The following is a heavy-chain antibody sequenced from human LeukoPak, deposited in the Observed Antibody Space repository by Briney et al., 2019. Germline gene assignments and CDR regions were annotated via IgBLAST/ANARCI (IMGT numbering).Heavy chain of an antibody. D-gene: IGHD4-17*01. J-gene: IGHJ6*01. CDR1: GESFSGYY. CDR2: KKHSGRT. Sequence: SETLSLTCAVYGESFSGYYWSWIRQPPGKGLEWIGEKKHSGRTNYNPSLKSRVTISVGTSKKQFSLKLSSVTAADTAVYYCARATTVTDAEAQRGYYYYGMDVWGQGTTVTVSS. V-gene: IGHV4-34*01. CDR3: ARATTVTDAEAQRGYYYYGMDV.